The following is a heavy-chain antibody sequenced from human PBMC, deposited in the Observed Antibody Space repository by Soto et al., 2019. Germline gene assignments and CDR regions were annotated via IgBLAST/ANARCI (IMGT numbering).Heavy chain of an antibody. Sequence: SETLSLTCTVSGGSISSSSYYWGWIRQPPGKGLEWIGSIYYSGSTYYNPSLKSRVTISVDTSKNQFSLKLSSVTAADTAVYYCARHERYCSSTSCSYDAFDIWGQGTMVTVSS. J-gene: IGHJ3*02. D-gene: IGHD2-2*01. V-gene: IGHV4-39*01. CDR1: GGSISSSSYY. CDR3: ARHERYCSSTSCSYDAFDI. CDR2: IYYSGST.